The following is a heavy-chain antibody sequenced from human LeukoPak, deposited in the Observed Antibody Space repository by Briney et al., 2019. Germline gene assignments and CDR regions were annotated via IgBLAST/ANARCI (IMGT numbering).Heavy chain of an antibody. Sequence: GGSLRLSCAASGFTFDDYGMSWVRQVPGRGLEWICGINWNSGVTGYADSVKGRFNISRDNAKNSLFLQMNSLRAEDTALYYCARDGDAYSSSWYRWFDPWGQGTLVTVSS. CDR2: INWNSGVT. V-gene: IGHV3-20*04. CDR1: GFTFDDYG. CDR3: ARDGDAYSSSWYRWFDP. J-gene: IGHJ5*02. D-gene: IGHD6-13*01.